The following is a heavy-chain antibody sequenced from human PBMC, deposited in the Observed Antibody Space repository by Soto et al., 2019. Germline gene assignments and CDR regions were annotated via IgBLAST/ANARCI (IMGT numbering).Heavy chain of an antibody. CDR3: ARDVGYHYDGSPSGQFDF. V-gene: IGHV4-4*02. CDR2: IYHSGST. J-gene: IGHJ4*02. D-gene: IGHD3-22*01. Sequence: QVELQESGPGLVKPSGTLSLTCVVSGNSISTTNWWSWVRQSPGKGLEWIGEIYHSGSTNYNPSLKSRVTISVDKSKNQFSLKLRSVTAADTAVYYCARDVGYHYDGSPSGQFDFWGQGTLVTVSS. CDR1: GNSISTTNW.